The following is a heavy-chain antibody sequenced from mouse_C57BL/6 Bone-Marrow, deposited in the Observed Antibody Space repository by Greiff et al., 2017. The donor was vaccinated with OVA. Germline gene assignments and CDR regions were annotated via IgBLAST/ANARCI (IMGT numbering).Heavy chain of an antibody. J-gene: IGHJ2*01. Sequence: EVMLVESGGGLVQPKGSLKLSCAASGFSFNTYAMNWVRQAPGQGLEWVARIRSKSDNYATYYADSVKARFTISRDDSESRPYLKRNNLKTEDTAMDYCGRHAAQATWDYWGQGTTLTVSS. D-gene: IGHD3-2*02. CDR1: GFSFNTYA. CDR3: GRHAAQATWDY. V-gene: IGHV10-1*01. CDR2: IRSKSDNYAT.